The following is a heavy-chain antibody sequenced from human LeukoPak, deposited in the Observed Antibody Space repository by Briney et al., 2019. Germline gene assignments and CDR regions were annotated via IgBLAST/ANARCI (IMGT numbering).Heavy chain of an antibody. D-gene: IGHD6-13*01. CDR3: ARGYSSSWSPDY. V-gene: IGHV3-23*01. Sequence: GGSLRLSCSASGFSLNSYAMSWVRQAPGKGLEGVSAISSTDAGTYHADSVRGRFTTSRDSSKNTLYLQMSSLRAEDAAVYYCARGYSSSWSPDYWGQGTLVTVSS. CDR2: ISSTDAGT. CDR1: GFSLNSYA. J-gene: IGHJ4*02.